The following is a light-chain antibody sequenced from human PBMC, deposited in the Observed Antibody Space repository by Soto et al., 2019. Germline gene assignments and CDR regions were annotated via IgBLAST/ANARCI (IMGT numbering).Light chain of an antibody. J-gene: IGKJ4*01. V-gene: IGKV3D-20*01. CDR1: QSVSTNY. CDR2: DAS. CDR3: QQYGSSPR. Sequence: EIVWTKSPYTLSLSAGERAGVSCWASQSVSTNYLAWYQQKPGLAPRLLTYDASSRATGISDRFSGSGSGTDFTLTISRLEPEDFAVYYCQQYGSSPRFGGGTMVDIK.